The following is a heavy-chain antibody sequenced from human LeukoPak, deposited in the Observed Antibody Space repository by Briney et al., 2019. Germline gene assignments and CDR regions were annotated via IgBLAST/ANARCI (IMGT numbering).Heavy chain of an antibody. CDR2: IYWNDDK. J-gene: IGHJ4*02. D-gene: IGHD6-19*01. Sequence: SGPTLVNPTQTLRLTCTFSAFSLSTSAVGVGWIRQPPGKALEWLALIYWNDDKRYSPSLKSRLTITKDTSKNQVVLTMTNMDPVDTATYYCAHTTGSYISGWYEFNFDYWGQGTLVTVSS. CDR1: AFSLSTSAVG. V-gene: IGHV2-5*01. CDR3: AHTTGSYISGWYEFNFDY.